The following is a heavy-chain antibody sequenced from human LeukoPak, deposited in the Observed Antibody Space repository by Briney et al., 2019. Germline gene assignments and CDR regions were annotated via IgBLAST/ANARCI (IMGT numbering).Heavy chain of an antibody. CDR3: ARAWDNWFDP. V-gene: IGHV4-59*01. J-gene: IGHJ5*02. D-gene: IGHD1-26*01. CDR2: IYYSGIT. CDR1: GGSISSY. Sequence: SETLSLTCTVSGGSISSYWSWIRQPPGKGLEWIGYIYYSGITNYNPSLKSRVTISVDTSKNLSSVTAADTAVYYCARAWDNWFDPWGQGTLVTVSS.